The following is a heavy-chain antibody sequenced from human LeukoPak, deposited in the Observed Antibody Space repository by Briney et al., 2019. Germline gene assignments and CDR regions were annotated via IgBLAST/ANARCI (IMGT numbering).Heavy chain of an antibody. J-gene: IGHJ4*02. CDR1: GFTFSSYA. Sequence: TGGSLRLSCAAPGFTFSSYAMSWVRQAPGKGLEWVSAISGSGGTTYYADSVKGRSTISRDNSKNTLYLQMNSLRADDTAVYYCAKAEVYCSSTSCYEDYWGQGTLVTVSS. D-gene: IGHD2-2*01. CDR3: AKAEVYCSSTSCYEDY. CDR2: ISGSGGTT. V-gene: IGHV3-23*01.